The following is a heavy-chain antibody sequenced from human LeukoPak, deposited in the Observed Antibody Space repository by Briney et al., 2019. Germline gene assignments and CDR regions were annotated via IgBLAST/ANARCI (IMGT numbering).Heavy chain of an antibody. CDR1: GFTFSNYG. D-gene: IGHD2-2*01. J-gene: IGHJ6*03. V-gene: IGHV3-30*02. CDR3: VKSVIPTAYQGTYYMDV. Sequence: GGSLRLSCEASGFTFSNYGMHWVRQAPGKGLEWAAFIRHDGSKIYYADSVKGRFTISRDSSKSTLYLQTNSLRAEDTALHYCVKSVIPTAYQGTYYMDVWGKGTTVIVSS. CDR2: IRHDGSKI.